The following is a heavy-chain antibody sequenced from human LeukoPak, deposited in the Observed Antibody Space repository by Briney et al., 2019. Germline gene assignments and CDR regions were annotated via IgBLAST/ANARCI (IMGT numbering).Heavy chain of an antibody. V-gene: IGHV1-2*02. CDR2: INPNSGGT. J-gene: IGHJ4*02. Sequence: ASVKVSCKASGYTFTGYYMHWVRQAPGQGLEWMGWINPNSGGTNYAQKFQGRVTMTRDTSISTAYMELSRLRSDDTAVYYCARVRFRYYDFWSGYPDYWGQGTLVTVSS. CDR1: GYTFTGYY. CDR3: ARVRFRYYDFWSGYPDY. D-gene: IGHD3-3*01.